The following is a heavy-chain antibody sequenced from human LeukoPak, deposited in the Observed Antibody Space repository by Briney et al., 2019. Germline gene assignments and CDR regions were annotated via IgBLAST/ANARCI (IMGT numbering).Heavy chain of an antibody. CDR1: GYSFTSYW. CDR2: IYPGDSDT. D-gene: IGHD3-22*01. CDR3: AGPADYDTSGAQSEFNI. Sequence: GESLKISCKGSGYSFTSYWIGWVRQMPGKGLEWMGIIYPGDSDTRYSPSFQGQVTISADKSISTAYLQWSSLKSSDTAMYYCAGPADYDTSGAQSEFNIWGQGTMVTVSS. V-gene: IGHV5-51*01. J-gene: IGHJ3*02.